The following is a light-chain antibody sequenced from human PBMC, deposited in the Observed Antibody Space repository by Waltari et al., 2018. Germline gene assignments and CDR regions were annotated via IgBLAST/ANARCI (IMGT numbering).Light chain of an antibody. CDR1: NSDVGAYNY. J-gene: IGLJ2*01. Sequence: QSALTQPASVSGSPGQSITISCAGTNSDVGAYNYVPWYQQHPGKAPKPMIYDVNIRPSYISDRCSGSKSGNTASLTISGLQTEDEADYYCVSYASGSTSVIFGGGTRLTVL. CDR2: DVN. V-gene: IGLV2-14*01. CDR3: VSYASGSTSVI.